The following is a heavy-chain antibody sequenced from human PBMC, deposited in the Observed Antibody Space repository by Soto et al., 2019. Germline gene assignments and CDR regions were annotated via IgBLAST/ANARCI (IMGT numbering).Heavy chain of an antibody. CDR1: GGTFSSYA. V-gene: IGHV1-69*13. D-gene: IGHD2-8*01. CDR3: ARDPRDCTNGVCRVFDP. J-gene: IGHJ5*02. Sequence: GASVKVSCKASGGTFSSYAISWVRQAPGQGLEWMGGIIPIFGTANYAQKFQGRVTITADESTSTAYMELSSLRSEDTAVYYCARDPRDCTNGVCRVFDPWGQGTLVTVSS. CDR2: IIPIFGTA.